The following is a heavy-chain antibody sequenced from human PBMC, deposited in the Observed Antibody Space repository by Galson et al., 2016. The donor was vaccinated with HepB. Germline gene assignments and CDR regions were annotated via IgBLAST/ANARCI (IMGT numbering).Heavy chain of an antibody. CDR3: AREGIGDYFD. V-gene: IGHV3-7*01. J-gene: IGHJ4*02. CDR2: INQDGSDT. CDR1: GFTFTTYW. D-gene: IGHD2-21*01. Sequence: SLRLSCAASGFTFTTYWMNWVRQAPGKGLEWVANINQDGSDTRYVDSVKGRFTISRDNAKNSVYLQMNSLTVEDTGVYYCAREGIGDYFDWGQGTPVTVSS.